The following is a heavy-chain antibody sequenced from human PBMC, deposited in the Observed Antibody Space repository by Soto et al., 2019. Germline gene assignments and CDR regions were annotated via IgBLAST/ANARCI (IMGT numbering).Heavy chain of an antibody. D-gene: IGHD6-13*01. V-gene: IGHV3-7*01. CDR2: IKQDGGEK. J-gene: IGHJ5*02. Sequence: GGSLRLSCAASGVTFSSYWMSWVRQAPGKGLEWVANIKQDGGEKYYVDSVKGRFTIPRDNAKNSLYLQMNSLRVEDTALYYCARRYSSSWSGFDPWGQGTLVTVSS. CDR3: ARRYSSSWSGFDP. CDR1: GVTFSSYW.